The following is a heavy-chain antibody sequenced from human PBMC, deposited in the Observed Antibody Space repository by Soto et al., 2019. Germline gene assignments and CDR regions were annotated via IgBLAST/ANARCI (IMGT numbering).Heavy chain of an antibody. V-gene: IGHV4-61*01. D-gene: IGHD6-6*01. CDR3: AREFSNSPEAVDS. CDR2: IYYTGVT. CDR1: GGSVNSDNFY. J-gene: IGHJ4*02. Sequence: SETLSLTCTVSGGSVNSDNFYWSWIRQPPGRGLEWIGYIYYTGVTKYNPSLKSRVTISIDTSRNQFSLKLSSVTAADTAIYYCAREFSNSPEAVDSWGSGRLVTVSS.